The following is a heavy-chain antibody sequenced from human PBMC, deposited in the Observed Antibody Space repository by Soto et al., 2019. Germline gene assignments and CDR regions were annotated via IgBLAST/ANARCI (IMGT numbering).Heavy chain of an antibody. CDR3: AKMTGGSSWHPLDF. CDR2: ISSGSGSM. Sequence: EVQLVESGGGLVQPGGSLRLSCAASGFSFDSFSMSWVRQAPGKGLEWVSYISSGSGSMYNADSVRGRFTISRDNAKNSLSLQMNSLRDEDSAVYYCAKMTGGSSWHPLDFWGQGTLVTVSS. V-gene: IGHV3-48*02. J-gene: IGHJ4*02. CDR1: GFSFDSFS. D-gene: IGHD6-13*01.